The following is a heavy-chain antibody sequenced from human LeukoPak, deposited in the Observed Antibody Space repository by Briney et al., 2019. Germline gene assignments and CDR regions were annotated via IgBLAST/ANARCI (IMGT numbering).Heavy chain of an antibody. CDR3: ARAPTRLLWDFGY. CDR1: GGSFSGYY. D-gene: IGHD3-10*01. Sequence: SETLSLTCAVYGGSFSGYYCSWIRQPPGKGLEWIGEINHSGSTNYNPSLKSRVTISVDTSKNQFSLKLSSVTDADTAVYYCARAPTRLLWDFGYWGQGTLVTVSS. CDR2: INHSGST. V-gene: IGHV4-34*01. J-gene: IGHJ4*02.